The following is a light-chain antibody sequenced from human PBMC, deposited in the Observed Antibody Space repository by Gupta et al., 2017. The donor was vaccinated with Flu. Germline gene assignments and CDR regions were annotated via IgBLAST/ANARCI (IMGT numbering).Light chain of an antibody. V-gene: IGKV3-20*01. Sequence: EERATLACRASHSISSNFVACYQQRPGQAPMLLNECASFSATGIPDSFSGTGSGTDYTLTISMLEAEDFAVYYCQKYGNSLTFGGGTKVEIK. CDR3: QKYGNSLT. J-gene: IGKJ4*01. CDR2: CAS. CDR1: HSISSNF.